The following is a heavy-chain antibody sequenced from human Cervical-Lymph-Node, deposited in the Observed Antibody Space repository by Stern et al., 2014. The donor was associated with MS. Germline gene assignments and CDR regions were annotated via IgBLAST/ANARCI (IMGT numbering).Heavy chain of an antibody. D-gene: IGHD5-12*01. CDR2: ISAYSRNT. Sequence: VQLVQSGAEVTKPGASVTVSCKASGYTFSSYGINWVRQAPGQGLEWMGWISAYSRNTDYAQKLQGRVPMTTDTSTSTAYMELRSLRSDDTAVYYCARGGYPDAFDIWGQGTMVTVSS. V-gene: IGHV1-18*01. J-gene: IGHJ3*02. CDR1: GYTFSSYG. CDR3: ARGGYPDAFDI.